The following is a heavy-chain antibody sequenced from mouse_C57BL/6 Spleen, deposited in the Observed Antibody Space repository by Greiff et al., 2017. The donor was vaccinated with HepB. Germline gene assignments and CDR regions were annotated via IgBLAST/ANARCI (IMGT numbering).Heavy chain of an antibody. J-gene: IGHJ1*03. CDR3: ASRSDYYGSSYWYFDV. Sequence: ESGPGLVKPSQSLSLTCSVTGYSITSGYYWNWIRQFPGNKLEWMGYISYDGSNNYNPSLKNRISITRDTSKNQFFLKLNSVTTEDTATYYCASRSDYYGSSYWYFDVWGTGTTVTVSS. CDR1: GYSITSGYY. V-gene: IGHV3-6*01. CDR2: ISYDGSN. D-gene: IGHD1-1*01.